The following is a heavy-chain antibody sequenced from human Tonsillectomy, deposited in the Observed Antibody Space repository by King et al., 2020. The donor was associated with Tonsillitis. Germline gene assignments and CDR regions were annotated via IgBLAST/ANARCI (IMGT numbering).Heavy chain of an antibody. CDR3: ARQGPMVRGVIGYYYGMDV. D-gene: IGHD3-10*01. V-gene: IGHV4-59*08. CDR2: IYYSGST. CDR1: GGSISSYY. Sequence: LQLQESGPGLVKPSETLSLTCTVSGGSISSYYWSWIRQPPGKGLEWIGYIYYSGSTNYNPSLKSRVTISVDTSKNQFSLKLSSVTAADTAVYYCARQGPMVRGVIGYYYGMDVWGQGTTVTVSS. J-gene: IGHJ6*02.